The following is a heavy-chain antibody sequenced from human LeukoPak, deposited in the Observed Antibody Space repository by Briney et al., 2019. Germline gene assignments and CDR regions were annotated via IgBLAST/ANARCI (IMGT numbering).Heavy chain of an antibody. J-gene: IGHJ4*02. D-gene: IGHD3-10*01. V-gene: IGHV1-69*06. Sequence: SVKVSCKASGGTFNNYTIIWVRQDPGQGLEWMGRIIPIFGTANYAQKFQGKVTITADKSTSTAYMELSSLRAEDTAVYYCAIYYSASGSYTPGDYWGQGTLVTVSS. CDR3: AIYYSASGSYTPGDY. CDR2: IIPIFGTA. CDR1: GGTFNNYT.